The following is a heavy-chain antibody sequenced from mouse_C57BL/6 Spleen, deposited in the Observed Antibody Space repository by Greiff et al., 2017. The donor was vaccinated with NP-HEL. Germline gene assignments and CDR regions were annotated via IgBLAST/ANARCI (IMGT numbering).Heavy chain of an antibody. CDR2: IHPNSGST. D-gene: IGHD2-3*01. CDR1: GYTFTSYW. CDR3: ARVMVTTFAMDY. J-gene: IGHJ4*01. V-gene: IGHV1-64*01. Sequence: VQLQQPGAELVKPGASVKLSCKASGYTFTSYWMHWVKQRPGQGLEWIGMIHPNSGSTNYNEKFKSKATLTVDKSSSTAYMQLSSLTSEDSAVYYCARVMVTTFAMDYWGQGTSVTVSS.